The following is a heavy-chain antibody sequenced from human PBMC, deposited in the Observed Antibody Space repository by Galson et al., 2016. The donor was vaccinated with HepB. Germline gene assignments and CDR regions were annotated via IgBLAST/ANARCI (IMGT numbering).Heavy chain of an antibody. V-gene: IGHV5-51*01. CDR1: GYSFSDHW. D-gene: IGHD6-19*01. J-gene: IGHJ6*02. CDR3: ARLAGEWLMDV. Sequence: QSGAEVKKPGESLKISCKGSGYSFSDHWIGWVRQTPGKGLAWMGIIFPRDSDTRYSPSFQGQVTISADKSIGTAYLQWSSLKASDTAIYYCARLAGEWLMDVWGQGTTVTVSS. CDR2: IFPRDSDT.